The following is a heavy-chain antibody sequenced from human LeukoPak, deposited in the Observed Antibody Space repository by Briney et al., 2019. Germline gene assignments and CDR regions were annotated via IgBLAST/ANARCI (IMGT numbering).Heavy chain of an antibody. Sequence: GASLKVSCKASGYTFTGYYIHWVRQAPGQGLEWMGCINPNSGGTDYAQKFQGTVTMTRDTSISTAYMELSRLTSDDTAVYYCARGYDKFDPWGQGTLVTVSS. CDR2: INPNSGGT. V-gene: IGHV1-2*02. CDR1: GYTFTGYY. J-gene: IGHJ5*02. CDR3: ARGYDKFDP. D-gene: IGHD3-9*01.